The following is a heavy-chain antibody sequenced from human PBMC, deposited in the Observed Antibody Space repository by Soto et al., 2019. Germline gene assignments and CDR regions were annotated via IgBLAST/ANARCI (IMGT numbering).Heavy chain of an antibody. CDR1: GYSFTSYW. D-gene: IGHD6-19*01. CDR3: ARYGRRAVAGTMGVRLVDYYYGMDV. V-gene: IGHV5-51*01. CDR2: IYPGDSDT. J-gene: IGHJ6*02. Sequence: GESLKISCKGSGYSFTSYWIGWVRQMPGKGLEWMGIIYPGDSDTRYSPSFQGQVTISADKSISTAYLQWSSLKASDTAMYYCARYGRRAVAGTMGVRLVDYYYGMDVWGQGTTVTVSS.